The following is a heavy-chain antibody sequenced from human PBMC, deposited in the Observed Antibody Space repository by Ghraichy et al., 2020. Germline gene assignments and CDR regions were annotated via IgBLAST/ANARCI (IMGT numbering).Heavy chain of an antibody. D-gene: IGHD1-26*01. V-gene: IGHV3-30-3*01. CDR2: ISYDGSIT. Sequence: GGSLRLSCAASGFTFSSYALHWVRQAPGKGLEWVALISYDGSITYYADSVKGRFTISRDNSKNTLYLQMNSMRAEDTAIYYCARGLYSGSYYDQNYYSYCMDVWGQGSTVTVSS. CDR3: ARGLYSGSYYDQNYYSYCMDV. J-gene: IGHJ6*02. CDR1: GFTFSSYA.